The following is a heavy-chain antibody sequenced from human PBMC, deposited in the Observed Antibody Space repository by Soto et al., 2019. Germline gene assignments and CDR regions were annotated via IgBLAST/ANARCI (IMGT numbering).Heavy chain of an antibody. D-gene: IGHD2-15*01. CDR1: GGSFSGYY. V-gene: IGHV4-34*01. Sequence: SETLSLTCAVYGGSFSGYYWSWIRQPPGKGLEWIGEINHSGSTNYNPSLKSRVTISVDTSKNQFSLKLSSVTAADTAVYYCARGFCSGGSCYSHYYYGMDVWGQGTTVTVSS. J-gene: IGHJ6*02. CDR3: ARGFCSGGSCYSHYYYGMDV. CDR2: INHSGST.